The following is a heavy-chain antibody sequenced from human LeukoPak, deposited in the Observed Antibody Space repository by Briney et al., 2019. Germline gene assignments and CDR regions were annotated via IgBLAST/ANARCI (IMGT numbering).Heavy chain of an antibody. D-gene: IGHD3-22*01. CDR3: ARDYYDSIC. CDR1: GYTFTSYG. Sequence: ASVKVSCKASGYTFTSYGISWVRQAPGQGLEWMGGIIPIFGTANYAQRFQGRVTITTDESTSTAYMELSSLRSEDTAVYYCARDYYDSICWGQGTLVTVSS. J-gene: IGHJ4*02. CDR2: IIPIFGTA. V-gene: IGHV1-69*05.